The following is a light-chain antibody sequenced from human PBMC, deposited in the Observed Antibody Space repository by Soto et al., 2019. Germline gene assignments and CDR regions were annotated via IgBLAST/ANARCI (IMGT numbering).Light chain of an antibody. V-gene: IGKV3-20*01. Sequence: VLTQSPGTRSLSAGERATLSCRASQGVASNYLAWYQQKLGQAPRXXXYGASTRASGVPDRFSGSVSGTDGTLTISSLETEDVQVYDGQQSGSSPWTSGQGTLVDI. CDR2: GAS. CDR1: QGVASNY. CDR3: QQSGSSPWT. J-gene: IGKJ1*01.